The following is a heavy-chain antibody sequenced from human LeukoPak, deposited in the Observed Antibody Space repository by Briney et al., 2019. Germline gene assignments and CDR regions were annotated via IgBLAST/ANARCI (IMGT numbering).Heavy chain of an antibody. V-gene: IGHV4-59*01. CDR1: GDSIKTYY. D-gene: IGHD2-2*02. CDR3: ARGTLRCTSCYSY. J-gene: IGHJ4*02. Sequence: SGTLSLTCSASGDSIKTYYWNWLRQSPGKGLEWIGFIHDSGTIDYNPSLKSRVSFLLDTSKNHIALRLRSVTAADTAVYYCARGTLRCTSCYSYWGQGTLVTVSS. CDR2: IHDSGTI.